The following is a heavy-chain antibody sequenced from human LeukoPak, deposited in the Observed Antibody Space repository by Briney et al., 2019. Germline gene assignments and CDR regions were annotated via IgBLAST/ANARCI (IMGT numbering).Heavy chain of an antibody. D-gene: IGHD1-26*01. CDR3: AKGGLMDAFDI. V-gene: IGHV3-7*03. CDR2: IKQDGSEK. Sequence: GGSLRLSCAASGFTFSSYWMSWVRQAPGKGLEWVANIKQDGSEKYYVDSVKGRFTISRDNSKNTLYLQMNSLRAEDTAVYYCAKGGLMDAFDIWGQGTMVTVSS. CDR1: GFTFSSYW. J-gene: IGHJ3*02.